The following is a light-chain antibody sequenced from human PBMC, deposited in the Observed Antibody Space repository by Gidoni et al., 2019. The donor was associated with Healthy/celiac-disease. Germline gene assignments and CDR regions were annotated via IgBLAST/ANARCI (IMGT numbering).Light chain of an antibody. CDR2: GAS. CDR1: QVVSNN. Sequence: EIVITQPTATRSVGPGERATLSCRASQVVSNNLAWYQQKPGQAPRLLIYGASTRATGIPARVSGSGSGTEFTLTISSLQSEDFAVYYCQQYNNWHRTFGQXTKVEIK. CDR3: QQYNNWHRT. J-gene: IGKJ1*01. V-gene: IGKV3-15*01.